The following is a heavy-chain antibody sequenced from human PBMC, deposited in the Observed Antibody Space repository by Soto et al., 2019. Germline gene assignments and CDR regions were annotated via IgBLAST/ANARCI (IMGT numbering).Heavy chain of an antibody. Sequence: ASVKVSCKASGYTFTSYDINWVRQATGQGLEWMGWMNPNSGNTGYAQKFQGRVTMTRNTSISTAYMELSSLRSEDTAVYYCARRTCTSCYPYYYYGMDVWGQGTPVTVSS. V-gene: IGHV1-8*01. CDR1: GYTFTSYD. D-gene: IGHD2-2*01. CDR3: ARRTCTSCYPYYYYGMDV. J-gene: IGHJ6*02. CDR2: MNPNSGNT.